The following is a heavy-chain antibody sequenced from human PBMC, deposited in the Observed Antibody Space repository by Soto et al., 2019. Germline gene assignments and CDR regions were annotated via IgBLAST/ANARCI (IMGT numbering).Heavy chain of an antibody. V-gene: IGHV3-33*01. CDR1: GFSFSAHG. Sequence: QVQRVESGGGVVRPGTSLRLSCAATGFSFSAHGMHWVRQAPGKGLEWLAVINDGSEEGYADSVRGRFTISRDNARNILYLQMDYLRADESALYYCARDEDFVDNGLDHWGQGTLVTVSS. CDR2: INDGSEE. CDR3: ARDEDFVDNGLDH. D-gene: IGHD1-1*01. J-gene: IGHJ4*02.